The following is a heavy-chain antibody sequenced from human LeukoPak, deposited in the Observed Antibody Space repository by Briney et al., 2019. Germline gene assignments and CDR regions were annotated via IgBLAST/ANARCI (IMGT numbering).Heavy chain of an antibody. CDR2: IYTSGST. V-gene: IGHV4-4*07. Sequence: PSETLSLTCTVSGGSISSYYWSWIRQPAGKGLEWIGRIYTSGSTNYNPSLKGRVTMSVDTSKNQFSLKLSSVTAADTAVYYCARVVAAKAAMNWFDPWGQGTLVTVSS. J-gene: IGHJ5*02. CDR3: ARVVAAKAAMNWFDP. D-gene: IGHD6-25*01. CDR1: GGSISSYY.